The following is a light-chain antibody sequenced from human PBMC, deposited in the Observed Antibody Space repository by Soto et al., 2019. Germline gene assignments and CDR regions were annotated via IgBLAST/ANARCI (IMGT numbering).Light chain of an antibody. CDR1: QSISTNY. J-gene: IGKJ5*01. CDR3: QQYGRT. Sequence: EVVLTQSPGTLSLSPGERATLSCRASQSISTNYLAWYQQKPGQAPRLLFYAASNRATGIPDRFSGSGSGTDFTLTISRLEPEDFALYYCQQYGRTFGQGTRLEIK. V-gene: IGKV3-20*01. CDR2: AAS.